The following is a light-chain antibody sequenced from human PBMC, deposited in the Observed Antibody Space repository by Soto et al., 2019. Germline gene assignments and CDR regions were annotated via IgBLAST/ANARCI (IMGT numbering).Light chain of an antibody. CDR3: QKRSNWPPT. V-gene: IGKV3-11*01. Sequence: EVVLTHSPATLSLSPLEIANLSCSAGVNVADYVSWYQQKPGQTPRLLIYGASTRATGVPARFSDSGSGTEFTLTISSLQSEDFAVYYCQKRSNWPPTFGQGTKVDIK. CDR2: GAS. J-gene: IGKJ1*01. CDR1: VNVADY.